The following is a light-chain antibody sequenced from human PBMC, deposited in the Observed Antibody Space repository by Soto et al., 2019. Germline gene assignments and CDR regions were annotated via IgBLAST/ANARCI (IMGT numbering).Light chain of an antibody. CDR2: KVS. J-gene: IGKJ2*01. Sequence: DVVMTQSPLSLPVTLGQPASISCRSSRSLMYSDGISYLSWFQQMPGQSPRRLIYKVSNRDSWVPDRFSGSGSGTDFTLKISRVEADDVGVYFCMRGTHCPAGTLGQGTKREIK. V-gene: IGKV2-30*01. CDR3: MRGTHCPAGT. CDR1: RSLMYSDGISY.